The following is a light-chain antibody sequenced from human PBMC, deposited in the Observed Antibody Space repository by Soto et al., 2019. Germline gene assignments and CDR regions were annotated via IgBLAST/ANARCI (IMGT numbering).Light chain of an antibody. J-gene: IGKJ4*01. CDR1: QSVSTN. Sequence: IVMTQSPATLSVSPGERVTLSCRASQSVSTNLAWYQQKPGQAPRLLISDASTRATGIPARFSGSGSGTECTLTISSLQSEDFAVYYCQQYNNWPLTFGGGTKVDI. CDR3: QQYNNWPLT. V-gene: IGKV3-15*01. CDR2: DAS.